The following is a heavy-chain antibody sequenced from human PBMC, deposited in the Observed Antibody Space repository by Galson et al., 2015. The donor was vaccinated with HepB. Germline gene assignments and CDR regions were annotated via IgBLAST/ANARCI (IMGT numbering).Heavy chain of an antibody. J-gene: IGHJ3*02. CDR3: AKDMKAMKGDAFDI. Sequence: SLRLSCAASGFTFDDYAMHWVRQAPGKGLEWVSGISWNSGSIGYADSVKGRFTISRDNAKNSLYLQMNSLRAEDTALYYCAKDMKAMKGDAFDIWGQGTMVTVSS. CDR1: GFTFDDYA. D-gene: IGHD2-2*01. CDR2: ISWNSGSI. V-gene: IGHV3-9*01.